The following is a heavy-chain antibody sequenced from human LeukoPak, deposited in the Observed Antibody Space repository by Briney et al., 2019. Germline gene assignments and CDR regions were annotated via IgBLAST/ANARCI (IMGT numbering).Heavy chain of an antibody. J-gene: IGHJ6*03. V-gene: IGHV1-18*01. CDR2: ISSYNGDT. D-gene: IGHD6-13*01. Sequence: ASVRVSCKASGYTFTSYGFSWVRQAPGQGLEWMGWISSYNGDTNYAQRVQDRVTMTTDTATSTAYMELRSLRSDDTAVYCCARADYSSTWSHDYYYMDVWGKGTTVTVSS. CDR3: ARADYSSTWSHDYYYMDV. CDR1: GYTFTSYG.